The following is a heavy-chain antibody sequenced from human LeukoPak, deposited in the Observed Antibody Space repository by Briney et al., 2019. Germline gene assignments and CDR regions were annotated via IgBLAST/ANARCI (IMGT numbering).Heavy chain of an antibody. CDR1: GGSISSGSYY. J-gene: IGHJ4*02. D-gene: IGHD2-15*01. V-gene: IGHV4-61*02. CDR2: IYTSGST. Sequence: PSQTLSLTGTVSGGSISSGSYYWSWIRQPAGKGLEWIGRIYTSGSTNYNPSLKSRVTISVDTSKNQFSLKLSSVTAADTAVYYCARGVANFDYWGQGTLVTVSS. CDR3: ARGVANFDY.